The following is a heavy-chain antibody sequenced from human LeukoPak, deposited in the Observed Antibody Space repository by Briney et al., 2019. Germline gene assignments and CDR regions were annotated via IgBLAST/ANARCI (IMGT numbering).Heavy chain of an antibody. D-gene: IGHD2-15*01. CDR3: ARDGGGSGGNWFDP. J-gene: IGHJ5*02. Sequence: SVTVSCKASGGTFSSYAISWVRQAPGQGLEWMGGIIPIFGTANYAQKFQGRVTITTDESTSTAYMELSSLRSEDTAVYYCARDGGGSGGNWFDPWGQGTLVTVSS. V-gene: IGHV1-69*05. CDR1: GGTFSSYA. CDR2: IIPIFGTA.